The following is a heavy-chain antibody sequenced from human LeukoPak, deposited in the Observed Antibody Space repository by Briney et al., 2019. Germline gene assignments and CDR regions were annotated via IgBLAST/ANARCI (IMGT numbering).Heavy chain of an antibody. J-gene: IGHJ4*02. V-gene: IGHV3-48*02. CDR1: GFTFSSYS. CDR2: ISRGSSTI. CDR3: ARPHSGHLFDY. Sequence: GGSLRLSCAAAGFTFSSYSMNWVRQAPGKGLEWVSYISRGSSTIYYADSVKGRFTISRDNAKNSLHLQMNSLRDEDTAVYYCARPHSGHLFDYWGQGTLVTVSS. D-gene: IGHD3-10*01.